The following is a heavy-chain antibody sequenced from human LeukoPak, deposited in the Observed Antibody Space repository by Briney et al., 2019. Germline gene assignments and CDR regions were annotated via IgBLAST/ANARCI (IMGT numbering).Heavy chain of an antibody. D-gene: IGHD5-12*01. CDR3: AKGATSGYEFDY. CDR2: ISYDGSNK. CDR1: GFTFSNYG. V-gene: IGHV3-30*18. J-gene: IGHJ4*02. Sequence: GRSLRLSCAASGFTFSNYGMHWVRQAPGKGLEWVAVISYDGSNKFYGDSVKGRFTTSRGNSNNTLYLQMNSLTAEDTAVYYCAKGATSGYEFDYWGQGTLVTVSS.